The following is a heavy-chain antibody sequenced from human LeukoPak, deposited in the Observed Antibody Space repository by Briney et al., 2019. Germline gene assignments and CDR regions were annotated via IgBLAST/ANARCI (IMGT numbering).Heavy chain of an antibody. J-gene: IGHJ5*02. D-gene: IGHD5-18*01. CDR2: INPSGGST. CDR3: AREVREWIQLRRFDP. V-gene: IGHV1-46*03. CDR1: GYTFTSYY. Sequence: GASVKVSCKASGYTFTSYYMHWVRQAPGQGLEWMGIINPSGGSTSYAQKFQGRVTMTRDTSTSTVYMELSSLRSEDTAVYYCAREVREWIQLRRFDPWGQGTLVTVSS.